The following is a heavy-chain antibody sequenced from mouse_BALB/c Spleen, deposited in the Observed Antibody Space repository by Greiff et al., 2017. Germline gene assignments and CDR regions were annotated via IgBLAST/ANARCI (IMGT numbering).Heavy chain of an antibody. CDR3: ARHKHDYDWFAY. D-gene: IGHD2-4*01. CDR1: GFTFSSYG. J-gene: IGHJ3*01. Sequence: VKLMESGGDLVKPGGSLKLSCAASGFTFSSYGMSWVRQTPDKRLEWVATISSGGSYTYYPDSVKGRFTISRDNAKNTLYLQMSSLKSEDTAMYYCARHKHDYDWFAYWGQGTLVTVSA. V-gene: IGHV5-6*01. CDR2: ISSGGSYT.